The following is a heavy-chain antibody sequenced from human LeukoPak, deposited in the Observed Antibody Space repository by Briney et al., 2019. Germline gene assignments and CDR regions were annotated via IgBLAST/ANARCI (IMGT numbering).Heavy chain of an antibody. CDR2: IYPGDSDT. V-gene: IGHV5-51*01. Sequence: PGESLKISCKGSGYNFTNKWIGWVRQMPGKGLEWMGIIYPGDSDTRYSPSLQGQVTISADKSISTAYLQWSSLKASDTAMYFCATRIVGGAGFYYFDSWGQGTLVTATS. J-gene: IGHJ4*02. CDR3: ATRIVGGAGFYYFDS. CDR1: GYNFTNKW. D-gene: IGHD1-26*01.